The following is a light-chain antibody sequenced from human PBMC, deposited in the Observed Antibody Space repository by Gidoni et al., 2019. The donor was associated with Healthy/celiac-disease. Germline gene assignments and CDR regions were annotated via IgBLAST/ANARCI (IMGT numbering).Light chain of an antibody. CDR2: WAS. J-gene: IGKJ1*01. Sequence: DIVMTQSPDSLAVSLGERAPINCKSSQSVLYSSKNKNYLAWYQQKPGQPPKLLIYWASTRESGVPDRVSGSGSGTDFTLTISSLQAEDVAVYYCQQYYSTPRTFGQGTKVEIK. CDR1: QSVLYSSKNKNY. CDR3: QQYYSTPRT. V-gene: IGKV4-1*01.